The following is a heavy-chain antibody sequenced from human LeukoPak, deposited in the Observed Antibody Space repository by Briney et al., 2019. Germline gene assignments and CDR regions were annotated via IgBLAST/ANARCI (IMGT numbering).Heavy chain of an antibody. CDR2: IYTSGNT. CDR1: GGSISSDY. Sequence: SETLSLTCTVSGGSISSDYWGWIRQPAGKGLEWIGRIYTSGNTNYNPSLKSRVTMSLDTSRTQFSLKLSSVTAADTAVYYCARDWNKQYAFDIWGQGTMVTVSS. D-gene: IGHD1-1*01. J-gene: IGHJ3*02. CDR3: ARDWNKQYAFDI. V-gene: IGHV4-4*07.